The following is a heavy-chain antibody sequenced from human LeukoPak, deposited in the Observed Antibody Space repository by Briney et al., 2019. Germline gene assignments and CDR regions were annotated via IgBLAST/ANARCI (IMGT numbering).Heavy chain of an antibody. CDR1: GFTFDDYA. Sequence: GGSLRLSCAASGFTFDDYAMHWVRQAPGKGLEWFSGISWNSGSIGYADSVKGRFTISRDNAKNSLYLQMNSLRAEDTALYYCAKDINSYSSGRFSFDYWGQGTLVTVSS. CDR2: ISWNSGSI. J-gene: IGHJ4*02. D-gene: IGHD6-19*01. V-gene: IGHV3-9*01. CDR3: AKDINSYSSGRFSFDY.